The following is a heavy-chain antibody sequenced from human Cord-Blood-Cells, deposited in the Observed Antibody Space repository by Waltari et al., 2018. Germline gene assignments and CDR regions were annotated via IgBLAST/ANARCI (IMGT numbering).Heavy chain of an antibody. V-gene: IGHV3-48*03. CDR3: ATWAGWGWIDWYFDL. CDR1: GFTFGSYE. Sequence: EVQLVESGGGLVQPGGSLRLSCAASGFTFGSYEMNWVRQAPGKGLEWVSYISSSGSTIYYADSVKGRFTISRDNAKNSLYLQMNSLRAEDTAVYYCATWAGWGWIDWYFDLWGRGTLVTVSS. J-gene: IGHJ2*01. D-gene: IGHD2-21*01. CDR2: ISSSGSTI.